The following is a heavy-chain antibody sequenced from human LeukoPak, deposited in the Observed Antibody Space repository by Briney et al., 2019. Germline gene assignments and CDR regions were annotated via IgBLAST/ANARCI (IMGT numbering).Heavy chain of an antibody. CDR1: GLSFSGQW. D-gene: IGHD1/OR15-1a*01. CDR3: AFNNNFKY. Sequence: GGSLRLSCTASGLSFSGQWMNWVRQSPGQGLEWVANIKYDGSEKYYVDSVKGRFTISREDAKNSLTLQMDSVRPEDTAVYYCAFNNNFKYWGQGTLVIVSS. V-gene: IGHV3-7*01. CDR2: IKYDGSEK. J-gene: IGHJ4*02.